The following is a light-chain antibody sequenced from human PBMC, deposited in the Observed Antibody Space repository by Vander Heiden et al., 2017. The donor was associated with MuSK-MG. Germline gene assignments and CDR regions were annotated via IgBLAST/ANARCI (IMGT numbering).Light chain of an antibody. CDR2: GAS. V-gene: IGKV3-15*01. CDR3: QQYNNWARA. CDR1: QSVSSN. Sequence: EIVMTQSPATLSVSPGERATLSCRASQSVSSNLAWYQQKPGQAPRLLIYGASTRATRIPARFSGSASGTAFTLTIRSLQSEDFAVYYCQQYNNWARAFGQGTKVEIK. J-gene: IGKJ1*01.